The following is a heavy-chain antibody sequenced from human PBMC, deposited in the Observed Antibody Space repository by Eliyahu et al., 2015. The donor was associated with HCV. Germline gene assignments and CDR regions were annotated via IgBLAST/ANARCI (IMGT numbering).Heavy chain of an antibody. J-gene: IGHJ6*02. CDR1: GGSISSSSYY. D-gene: IGHD3-3*01. V-gene: IGHV4-39*01. CDR3: ARLRLSGDFWSGYYKDYYYYGMDV. CDR2: IYYSGST. Sequence: QLQLQESGPGLVKLSETLSLTCTVSGGSISSSSYYWGWIRQPPGKGLEWIGSIYYSGSTYYNPSLKSRVTISVDTSKNQFSLKLSSVTAADTAVYYCARLRLSGDFWSGYYKDYYYYGMDVWGQGTTVTVSS.